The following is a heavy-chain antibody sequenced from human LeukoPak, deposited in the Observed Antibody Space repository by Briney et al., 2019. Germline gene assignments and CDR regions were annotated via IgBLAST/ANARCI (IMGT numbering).Heavy chain of an antibody. CDR3: ARGGKYYDYVWGSYIFDY. CDR1: GDPMSRYY. V-gene: IGHV4-59*01. Sequence: PSETLSLTCTVSGDPMSRYYWSWIRQPPGKGLEWIGYIYYSGSTNYNPSHKSRVTMSVDTSKNKFSLNLSSVTAADTAVYYCARGGKYYDYVWGSYIFDYWGQGTLVTVSS. D-gene: IGHD3-16*01. CDR2: IYYSGST. J-gene: IGHJ4*02.